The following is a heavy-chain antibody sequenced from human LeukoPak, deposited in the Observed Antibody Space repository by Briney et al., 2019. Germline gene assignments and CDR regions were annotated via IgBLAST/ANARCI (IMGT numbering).Heavy chain of an antibody. V-gene: IGHV3-53*01. CDR2: VYSGGDT. D-gene: IGHD1-14*01. CDR1: GFSVSNNY. J-gene: IGHJ6*03. CDR3: ARDSTGASV. Sequence: PGGSRRLSCAASGFSVSNNYVSWVRQAPGKGLEWISAVYSGGDTYYRESVRGRFTISRVASKNTIHLQMNGLTPEDTAMYYCARDSTGASVWGKGTTVTVS.